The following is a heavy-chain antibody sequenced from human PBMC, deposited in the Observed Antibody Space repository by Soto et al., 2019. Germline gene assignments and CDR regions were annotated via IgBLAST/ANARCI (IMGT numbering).Heavy chain of an antibody. J-gene: IGHJ4*02. Sequence: QVQLVQSGAEVKKPGASVKVSCKASGYTFSSYFISWVRQAPVQGLEWMGWISAYNGNTNYAQNHQGRVTMTTDSSTSTDYMELRSLRYDDTAVYYCARDLPPVDYWGQGTLVTVSS. CDR1: GYTFSSYF. V-gene: IGHV1-18*01. CDR3: ARDLPPVDY. CDR2: ISAYNGNT.